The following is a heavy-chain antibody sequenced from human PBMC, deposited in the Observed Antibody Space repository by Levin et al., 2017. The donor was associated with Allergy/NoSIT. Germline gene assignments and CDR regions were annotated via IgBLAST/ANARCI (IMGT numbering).Heavy chain of an antibody. CDR3: ARAAGAAGRGGMDV. V-gene: IGHV3-21*01. CDR2: ISTRSTYI. Sequence: PSETLSLTCASSGFPFSTYGMAWVRQAPGEGLEWLASISTRSTYIHYADSVKGRFTVSRDNANSSLSLQMNRLRREDTAVYYCARAAGAAGRGGMDVWGQGTTVTVSS. D-gene: IGHD6-13*01. CDR1: GFPFSTYG. J-gene: IGHJ6*02.